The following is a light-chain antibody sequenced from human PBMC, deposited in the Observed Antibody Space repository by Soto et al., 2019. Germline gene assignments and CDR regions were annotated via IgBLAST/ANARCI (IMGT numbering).Light chain of an antibody. CDR3: CSYAGGYTYL. CDR1: VNDVGAYNY. V-gene: IGLV2-11*01. Sequence: QSAPTHPRRVPGSRGQSVHSSCTGTVNDVGAYNYVSWYQQHPGRPPKLLIYGVLRWPSGVPARFSGSKSGNTASLAISGLQADDEADYFCCSYAGGYTYLFGTGTKVTVL. CDR2: GVL. J-gene: IGLJ1*01.